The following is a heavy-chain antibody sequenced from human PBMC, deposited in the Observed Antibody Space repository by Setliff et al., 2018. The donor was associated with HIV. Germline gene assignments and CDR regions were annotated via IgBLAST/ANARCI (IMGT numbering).Heavy chain of an antibody. Sequence: GASVKVSCKASGYSFSDYYIHWVRQATGQGLEWMGWINPNSGGTYYAQKFQGRVTFTRDTSASTAYMELSSLRSEDTAVYYCAREGKFRYYYYMDVWGKGTTVTVSS. CDR3: AREGKFRYYYYMDV. CDR1: GYSFSDYY. CDR2: INPNSGGT. J-gene: IGHJ6*03. D-gene: IGHD3-10*01. V-gene: IGHV1-2*02.